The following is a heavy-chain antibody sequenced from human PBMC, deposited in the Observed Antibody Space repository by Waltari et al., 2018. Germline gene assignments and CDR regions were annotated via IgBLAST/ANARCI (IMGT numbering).Heavy chain of an antibody. CDR3: ATVSVRDGYNFDY. CDR1: GWTLAELS. D-gene: IGHD5-12*01. J-gene: IGHJ4*02. V-gene: IGHV1-24*01. Sequence: QVQLVQSGAEVKKPGASVKGSCKVAGWTLAELSMPWVQQAPGKGLEWMGGFDPEDGETIYAQKFQGRVTMTEDTSTDTAYMELSSLRSEDTAVYYCATVSVRDGYNFDYWGQGTLVTVSS. CDR2: FDPEDGET.